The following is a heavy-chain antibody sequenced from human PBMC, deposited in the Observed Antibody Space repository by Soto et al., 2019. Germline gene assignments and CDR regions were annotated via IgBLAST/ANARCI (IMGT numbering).Heavy chain of an antibody. J-gene: IGHJ4*02. CDR2: IYYSGST. D-gene: IGHD2-15*01. CDR3: ARGLRGGGEKGGSVPD. V-gene: IGHV4-31*03. Sequence: QVQLRESGPGLVKPSQTLSLTCTVSGGSISSGGYYWSWIRQHPGKGLEWIGYIYYSGSTYYNPFLKSRVTLSVDPSKNQFSLKLSSVTAADTAVYYCARGLRGGGEKGGSVPDWGQGTLVTVSS. CDR1: GGSISSGGYY.